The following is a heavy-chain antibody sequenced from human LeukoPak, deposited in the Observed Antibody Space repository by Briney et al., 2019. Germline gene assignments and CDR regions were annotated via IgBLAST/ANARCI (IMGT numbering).Heavy chain of an antibody. CDR3: ARGIYDYVWGRIDY. V-gene: IGHV1-69*04. D-gene: IGHD3-16*01. CDR1: GGTFSSYA. Sequence: GGSVKVSCKASGGTFSSYAISWVRQAPGQGLEWMGRIIPILGIANYAQKFQGRVTITADKSTSTAYMELSSLRSEDTAVYYCARGIYDYVWGRIDYWGQGTLVTVSS. CDR2: IIPILGIA. J-gene: IGHJ4*02.